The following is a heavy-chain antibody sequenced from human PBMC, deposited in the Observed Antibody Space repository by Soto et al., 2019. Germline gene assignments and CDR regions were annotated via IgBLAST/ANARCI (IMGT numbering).Heavy chain of an antibody. CDR1: GDSIRNDDYY. J-gene: IGHJ4*02. V-gene: IGHV4-30-4*01. CDR3: ASLDLGDVGDY. CDR2: IYYTGST. Sequence: QVQLQESGPGLLKPSQTLSLTCAVSGDSIRNDDYYWTWIRQPPGKGLEWIGSIYYTGSTYYNPSLKSRLAISVATSKTPFSLRLTSVTAADPAVYSCASLDLGDVGDYWGQGTLVTVSS. D-gene: IGHD2-21*01.